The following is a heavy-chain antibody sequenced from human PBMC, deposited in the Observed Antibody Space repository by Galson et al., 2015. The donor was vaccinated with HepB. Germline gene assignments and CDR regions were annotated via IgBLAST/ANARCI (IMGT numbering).Heavy chain of an antibody. D-gene: IGHD6-19*01. CDR3: ARGVAVAGNYYYYGMDV. CDR1: GFTFSSYD. J-gene: IGHJ6*02. CDR2: IGTAGDP. Sequence: SLRLSCAASGFTFSSYDMHWVRQATGKGLGWVSAIGTAGDPYYPGSVKGRFTISRENAKNSLYLQMNSLRAGDTAVYYCARGVAVAGNYYYYGMDVWGQGTTVTVSS. V-gene: IGHV3-13*05.